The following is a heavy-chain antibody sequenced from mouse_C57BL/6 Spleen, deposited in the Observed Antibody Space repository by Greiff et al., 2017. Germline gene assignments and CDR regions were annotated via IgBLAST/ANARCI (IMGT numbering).Heavy chain of an antibody. CDR3: ARSLDGYSYYYAMDY. CDR2: IYPGSGNT. V-gene: IGHV1-76*01. J-gene: IGHJ4*01. D-gene: IGHD2-3*01. CDR1: GYTFTDYY. Sequence: QVQLQQSGAELVRPGASVKLSCKASGYTFTDYYINWVKQRPGQGLEWIARIYPGSGNTYYNEKFKGKATLTAEKSSSTAYMQLSSLTSEDSAVYFCARSLDGYSYYYAMDYWGQGTSVTVSS.